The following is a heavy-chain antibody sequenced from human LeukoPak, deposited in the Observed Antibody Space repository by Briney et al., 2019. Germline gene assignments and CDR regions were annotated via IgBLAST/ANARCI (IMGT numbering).Heavy chain of an antibody. V-gene: IGHV3-21*01. CDR1: GFTFSSYS. CDR3: ARGGRTYYYDSSGYYSDY. J-gene: IGHJ4*02. CDR2: ISSSSSYI. Sequence: KPGGSLRLSCAASGFTFSSYSMNWVRQAPGKGLEWVSSISSSSSYIYYADSVKGRFTISRDNAKNSLYLQMNSLRAEDTAVYYCARGGRTYYYDSSGYYSDYWGQGTLVTVSS. D-gene: IGHD3-22*01.